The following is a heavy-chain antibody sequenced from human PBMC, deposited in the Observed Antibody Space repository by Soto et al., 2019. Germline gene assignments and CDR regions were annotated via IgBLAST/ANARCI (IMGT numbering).Heavy chain of an antibody. CDR3: ASLLDYFDY. J-gene: IGHJ4*02. V-gene: IGHV4-30-2*01. CDR2: ISQSGST. CDR1: GGSVNSDTYS. Sequence: SETLSLTCAVSGGSVNSDTYSWSWIRQPPGRGLEWIGYISQSGSTYYNPSLKSRVTISVDMPKNQFSLKMTSVTAADTAVYYCASLLDYFDYWGQGALVTVSS.